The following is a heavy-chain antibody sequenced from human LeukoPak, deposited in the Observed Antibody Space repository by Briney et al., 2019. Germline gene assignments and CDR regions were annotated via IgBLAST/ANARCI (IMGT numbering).Heavy chain of an antibody. Sequence: ASVKVSCKASGYTFTSYGISWVRQAPGQGREWMGWISAYKGNTNYAQKLQGRVTMTTATSTSTAYMELRSLRSDDTAVYYCARAVYCSGGSCYSDFDYWGQGTLVTVSS. CDR1: GYTFTSYG. V-gene: IGHV1-18*04. CDR2: ISAYKGNT. D-gene: IGHD2-15*01. J-gene: IGHJ4*02. CDR3: ARAVYCSGGSCYSDFDY.